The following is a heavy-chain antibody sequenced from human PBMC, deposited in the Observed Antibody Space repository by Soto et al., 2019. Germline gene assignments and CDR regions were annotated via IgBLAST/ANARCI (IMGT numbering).Heavy chain of an antibody. J-gene: IGHJ4*02. D-gene: IGHD6-19*01. V-gene: IGHV3-30*18. Sequence: QVQLVESGGGVVQPGRSLRLSCAASGFTFSSYGMHWVRQAPGKGLEWVAVISYDGSNKYYADSVKGRFTISRDNSKNTLYLQMNSLRAEDTAVYYCAKELDGSGWPTFDYWGQGTLVTVSS. CDR1: GFTFSSYG. CDR2: ISYDGSNK. CDR3: AKELDGSGWPTFDY.